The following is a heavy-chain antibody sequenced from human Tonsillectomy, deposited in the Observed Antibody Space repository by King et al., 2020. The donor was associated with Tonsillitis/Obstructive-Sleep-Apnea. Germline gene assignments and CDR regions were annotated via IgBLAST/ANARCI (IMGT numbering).Heavy chain of an antibody. Sequence: QLQESGPGLVKPSETLSLTCTVSGGSISSSSYYWGWIRQPPGKGLEWIGSIYYSGSTYYNPSLKSRVTISVDTSKNQFSLKLSSVTAADTAVYYCARHRHSNPPSYYYYYYYMDVWGKGTTVTVSS. CDR1: GGSISSSSYY. J-gene: IGHJ6*03. V-gene: IGHV4-39*01. CDR3: ARHRHSNPPSYYYYYYYMDV. D-gene: IGHD4-11*01. CDR2: IYYSGST.